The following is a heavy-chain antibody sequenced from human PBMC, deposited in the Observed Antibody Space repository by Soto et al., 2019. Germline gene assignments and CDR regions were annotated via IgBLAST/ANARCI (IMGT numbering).Heavy chain of an antibody. CDR1: GYTLTNYY. D-gene: IGHD6-13*01. J-gene: IGHJ6*02. Sequence: ASVKVSCKASGYTLTNYYIHWVRQAPGQGLEWMGIIDPGDATTSYAQKFQGRVIMTRDTSTSTVYMQLSSLRSEDTAVYYCAAAKQQLGYYGKDVWGQGTTVTVSS. V-gene: IGHV1-46*01. CDR2: IDPGDATT. CDR3: AAAKQQLGYYGKDV.